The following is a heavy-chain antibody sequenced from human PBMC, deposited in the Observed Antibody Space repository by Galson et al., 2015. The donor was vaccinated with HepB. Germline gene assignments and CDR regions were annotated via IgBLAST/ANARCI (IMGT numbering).Heavy chain of an antibody. Sequence: SVKVSCKASGYTFTSYGISWVRQAPGQGLERMGWISAYKGNIKYAQKFQDRVTMTTDTSTSTAYTELRSLRSDDTAVYYCAREVVLVPAATQGYYYYYYGMDVWGQGTTVTVSS. J-gene: IGHJ6*02. CDR3: AREVVLVPAATQGYYYYYYGMDV. CDR1: GYTFTSYG. V-gene: IGHV1-18*01. CDR2: ISAYKGNI. D-gene: IGHD2-2*01.